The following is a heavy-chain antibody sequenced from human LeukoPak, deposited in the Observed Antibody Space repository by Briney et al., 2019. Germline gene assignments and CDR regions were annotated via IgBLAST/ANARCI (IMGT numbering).Heavy chain of an antibody. J-gene: IGHJ3*01. CDR3: ARGLIGGESSGYPGV. CDR1: GYTFTSYG. V-gene: IGHV1-8*02. CDR2: MNPNSGNT. D-gene: IGHD3-22*01. Sequence: ASVKVSCKASGYTFTSYGISWVRQAPGQGLEWMGWMNPNSGNTGYAQKFQGRVTMTRNTSISTAYMELSSLRSEDTAVYYCARGLIGGESSGYPGVWGQGTMVTVSS.